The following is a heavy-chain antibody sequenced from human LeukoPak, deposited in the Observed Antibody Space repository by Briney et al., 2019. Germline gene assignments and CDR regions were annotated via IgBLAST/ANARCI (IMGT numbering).Heavy chain of an antibody. CDR3: AREGEAAGTPESYYYYYGMDV. Sequence: ASVKVSCKASGYTFTSYGISWVRQAPGQGLEWMGWISPYNGNTNYAQKLQGRVTMTTDTSTSTAYMELRSLRSDDTAVYYCAREGEAAGTPESYYYYYGMDVWGKGTTVTVSS. V-gene: IGHV1-18*04. J-gene: IGHJ6*04. CDR2: ISPYNGNT. D-gene: IGHD6-13*01. CDR1: GYTFTSYG.